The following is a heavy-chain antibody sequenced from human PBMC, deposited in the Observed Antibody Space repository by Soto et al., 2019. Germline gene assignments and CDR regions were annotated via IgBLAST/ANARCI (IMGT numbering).Heavy chain of an antibody. J-gene: IGHJ1*01. Sequence: QLQLQESGSGLVKPSQTLSLTCAVSGGSISSGGYSWSWIRQPPGKGLEWIGYIYHSGSTYYNSSLKSRVTISVDRSKNQFSLKLSSVTAADTAVYYCARGGDYEAAENEYFQHWGQGTLVTVSS. V-gene: IGHV4-30-2*01. CDR3: ARGGDYEAAENEYFQH. D-gene: IGHD4-17*01. CDR1: GGSISSGGYS. CDR2: IYHSGST.